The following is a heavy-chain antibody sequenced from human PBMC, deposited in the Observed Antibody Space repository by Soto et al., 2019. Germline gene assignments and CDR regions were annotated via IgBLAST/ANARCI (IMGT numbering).Heavy chain of an antibody. CDR1: GFTFSSYA. CDR3: AKPCHCSGNYGNYYYRIDV. J-gene: IGHJ6*02. V-gene: IGHV3-23*01. D-gene: IGHD3-10*02. Sequence: GGSLRLSCAASGFTFSSYAMSWARQAPGKGLEWVSAVSGSGGTTYYADSVKGRFTISRDNSKNTLYLQMNSLRAEDTAVYYCAKPCHCSGNYGNYYYRIDVWGQRTTVTVSS. CDR2: VSGSGGTT.